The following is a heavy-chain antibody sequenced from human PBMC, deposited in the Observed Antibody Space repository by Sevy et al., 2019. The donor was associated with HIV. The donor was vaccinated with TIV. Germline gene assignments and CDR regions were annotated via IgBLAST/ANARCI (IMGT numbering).Heavy chain of an antibody. J-gene: IGHJ4*02. Sequence: GESLKISCTASGFTFSSYEMNWVRQAPGKGLEWVSFINGNSRYIYYADSVKGRFTTSRDNANKLLHLEMNSLRVEDTAVYYCTRDRVGGIGFDSWGQGTLVTVSS. D-gene: IGHD6-19*01. CDR3: TRDRVGGIGFDS. CDR2: INGNSRYI. V-gene: IGHV3-21*01. CDR1: GFTFSSYE.